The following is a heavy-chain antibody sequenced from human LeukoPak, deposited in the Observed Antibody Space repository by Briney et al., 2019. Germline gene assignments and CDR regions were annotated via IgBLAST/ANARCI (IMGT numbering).Heavy chain of an antibody. CDR1: GYTFTSYG. D-gene: IGHD3-10*01. J-gene: IGHJ5*02. CDR2: ISAYNGNT. V-gene: IGHV1-18*03. Sequence: ASVKVSCKASGYTFTSYGISWVRQAPGQGLEWMGWISAYNGNTNYAQKLQGRVTITRDTSASTAYMELSSLRSEDMAVYYCARGHRYYSSSGSYLRGDSWFDPWGQGTLVTVSS. CDR3: ARGHRYYSSSGSYLRGDSWFDP.